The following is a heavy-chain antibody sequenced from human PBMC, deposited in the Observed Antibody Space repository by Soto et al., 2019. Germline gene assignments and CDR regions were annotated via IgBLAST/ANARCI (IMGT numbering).Heavy chain of an antibody. Sequence: PSETLSLTCTVSGGSISSYYWSWIRQPPGKGLEWIGYIYYSGSTNYNPSLKSRVTISVDTSKNQFSLKLSSVTAADTAVYYCARLGRCSSTSCYSYYYYYMDVWGKGTTVTVSS. V-gene: IGHV4-59*01. CDR3: ARLGRCSSTSCYSYYYYYMDV. J-gene: IGHJ6*03. CDR2: IYYSGST. CDR1: GGSISSYY. D-gene: IGHD2-2*01.